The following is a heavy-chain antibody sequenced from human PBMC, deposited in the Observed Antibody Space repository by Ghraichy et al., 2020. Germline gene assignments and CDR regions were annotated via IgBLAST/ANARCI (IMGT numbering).Heavy chain of an antibody. CDR1: GFTFSSYS. D-gene: IGHD6-19*01. CDR3: ARDGGAVAGTYAYYYYGMEV. J-gene: IGHJ6*02. CDR2: ISSSSSTI. Sequence: GGSLRLSCAASGFTFSSYSMNWVRQAPGKGLEWVSYISSSSSTIYYADSVKGRFTISRDNAKNSLYLQMNSLRDEDTAVYYCARDGGAVAGTYAYYYYGMEVGGQGTTVTVSS. V-gene: IGHV3-48*02.